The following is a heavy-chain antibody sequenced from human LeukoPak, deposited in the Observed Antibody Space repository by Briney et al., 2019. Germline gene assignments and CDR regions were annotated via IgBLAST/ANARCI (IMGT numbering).Heavy chain of an antibody. J-gene: IGHJ4*02. D-gene: IGHD3-22*01. V-gene: IGHV3-11*04. Sequence: GGSLRLPCAASGFTFSDYYMSWIRQAPGKGLEWVSYISSSGSTIYYADSVKGRFTISRDNAKNSLYLQMNSLRAEDTAVYYCARALIYYDSSGYLDYWGQGTLVTVSS. CDR1: GFTFSDYY. CDR2: ISSSGSTI. CDR3: ARALIYYDSSGYLDY.